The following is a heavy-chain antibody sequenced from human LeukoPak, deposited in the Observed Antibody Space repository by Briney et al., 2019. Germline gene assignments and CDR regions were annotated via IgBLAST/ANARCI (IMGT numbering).Heavy chain of an antibody. CDR3: ARDLFSSSWYYFDY. V-gene: IGHV4-39*07. D-gene: IGHD6-13*01. CDR1: GGSISSSSYY. Sequence: SETLSLTCTVSGGSISSSSYYWGWIRQPPGKGLEWIGSIYYSGSTYYNPSLKSRVTISVDTSKNQFSLKLSSVTAADTAVYYCARDLFSSSWYYFDYWGQGTLVTVSS. J-gene: IGHJ4*02. CDR2: IYYSGST.